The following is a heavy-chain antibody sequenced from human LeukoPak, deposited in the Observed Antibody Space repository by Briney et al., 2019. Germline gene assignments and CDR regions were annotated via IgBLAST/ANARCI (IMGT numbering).Heavy chain of an antibody. CDR2: ISGCGNYI. CDR3: TRVANGGTSRDF. D-gene: IGHD1-14*01. Sequence: SPGGSLRLSCAASGFTFRTYTMNWVRQAPGKGLEWVASISGCGNYIFYTDSVKGRFPIPRDNAKNSLYLQIASLRAEDTAVYYCTRVANGGTSRDFWGQGTLVTVSS. CDR1: GFTFRTYT. V-gene: IGHV3-21*01. J-gene: IGHJ4*02.